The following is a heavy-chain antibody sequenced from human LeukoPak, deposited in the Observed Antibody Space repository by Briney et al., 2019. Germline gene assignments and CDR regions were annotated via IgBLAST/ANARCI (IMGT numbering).Heavy chain of an antibody. CDR2: ISASGGST. CDR3: PSGSADY. Sequence: GGSLRLSCAASGFTFSSYGMHWVRQAPGKGLEWVSAISASGGSTYYADSVKGRFTISRDNSKNTLYLQMNSLRAEDTAAYYCPSGSADYWGQGTLVTVSS. V-gene: IGHV3-23*01. CDR1: GFTFSSYG. D-gene: IGHD1-26*01. J-gene: IGHJ4*02.